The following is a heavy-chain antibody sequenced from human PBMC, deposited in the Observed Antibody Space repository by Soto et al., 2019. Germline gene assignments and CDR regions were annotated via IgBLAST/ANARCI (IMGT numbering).Heavy chain of an antibody. CDR3: AGYCSGGSCYTPWGC. CDR2: IYYSGST. J-gene: IGHJ4*02. V-gene: IGHV4-30-4*01. CDR1: GGSISSGDYY. D-gene: IGHD2-15*01. Sequence: QVQLQESGPGLVKPSQTLSLTCTVSGGSISSGDYYWSWIRQPPGKGLEWIGYIYYSGSTYYNPSLKSRVTISVDASKKQFSLKLSSVTAADTAVYYCAGYCSGGSCYTPWGCWGQGTLVTVSS.